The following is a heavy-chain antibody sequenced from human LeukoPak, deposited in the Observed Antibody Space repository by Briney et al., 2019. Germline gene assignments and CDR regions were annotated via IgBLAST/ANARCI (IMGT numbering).Heavy chain of an antibody. CDR2: IKSKTDGGTS. CDR3: TTSRYSGTYYGTH. J-gene: IGHJ4*02. Sequence: GGSLRLSCAASGFTFSNAWMSWVRQAPGKGLEWVGCIKSKTDGGTSDYAAPVKGRFTISRDESESTLYLQMNSLKTEDTAVYYCTTSRYSGTYYGTHWGQGILVTVSS. CDR1: GFTFSNAW. V-gene: IGHV3-15*01. D-gene: IGHD1-26*01.